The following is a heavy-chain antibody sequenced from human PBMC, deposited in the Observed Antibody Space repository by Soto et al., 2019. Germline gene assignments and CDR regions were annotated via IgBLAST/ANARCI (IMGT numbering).Heavy chain of an antibody. CDR1: GGPVNSGIHW. V-gene: IGHV4-61*01. D-gene: IGHD2-2*01. CDR3: TRAGDYVVARAMDV. Sequence: TSETLSLTCTVSGGPVNSGIHWWSWIRHPPGKGLEWIGHIHHTGSTNYNPSLKSRVTISVDTSKNQFSLNLNGVTAADTAVYYCTRAGDYVVARAMDVWGQGTTVTVSS. J-gene: IGHJ6*02. CDR2: IHHTGST.